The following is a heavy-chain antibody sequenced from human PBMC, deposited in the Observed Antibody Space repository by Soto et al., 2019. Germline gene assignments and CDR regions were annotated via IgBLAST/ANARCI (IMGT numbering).Heavy chain of an antibody. CDR2: ISGSGGST. CDR3: AKWDSVVVRGYYYYGMDV. J-gene: IGHJ6*02. Sequence: PGGSLRLSCAASGFTFSSYAMSWVRQAPGKGLEWVSAISGSGGSTYYADSVKGRFTISRDNSKDTLYLQMNSLRAEDTAVYYCAKWDSVVVRGYYYYGMDVWGQGTTVTVSS. D-gene: IGHD2-2*01. V-gene: IGHV3-23*01. CDR1: GFTFSSYA.